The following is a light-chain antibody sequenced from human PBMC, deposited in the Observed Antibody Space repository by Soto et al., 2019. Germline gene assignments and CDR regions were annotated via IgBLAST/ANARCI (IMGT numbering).Light chain of an antibody. CDR3: LQHNTFPRT. J-gene: IGKJ1*01. V-gene: IGKV1-17*03. CDR2: AAS. Sequence: DIQMTQSPSAMSASVGDRVTITCRASQDISNYLAWFQQRPGKVPRRLNYAASSLQSGVPSRFSGSGSGTEFTLTISSLQPEDFATYYCLQHNTFPRTFGQGTKVEFK. CDR1: QDISNY.